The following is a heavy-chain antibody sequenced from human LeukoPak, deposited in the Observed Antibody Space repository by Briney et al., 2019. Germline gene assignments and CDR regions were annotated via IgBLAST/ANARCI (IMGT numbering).Heavy chain of an antibody. D-gene: IGHD5-12*01. CDR2: IWYDGSSK. V-gene: IGHV3-33*01. CDR3: AREMGLNIVATFGY. J-gene: IGHJ4*02. Sequence: PGRSLRLSCAASGFTFSSHGMHWVRQAPGKGLEWVALIWYDGSSKYYRDSVKGRFTISRDNSKNTLYLQMNSLRDEDTAVYYCAREMGLNIVATFGYWGQGTLVTVSS. CDR1: GFTFSSHG.